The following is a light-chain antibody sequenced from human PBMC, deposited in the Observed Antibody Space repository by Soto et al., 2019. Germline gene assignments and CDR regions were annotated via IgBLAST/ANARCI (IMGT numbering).Light chain of an antibody. Sequence: QSVLTQPASVAGSPGPSITIPCNGTSNDFGGYNFVSWFQQHPGKAPKLLICDVTRRPSGVSDRFSGSKSGNTASLTISGLQAEDEADYYCNSYSGGNTLSVFGSGTKDTVL. V-gene: IGLV2-14*01. CDR2: DVT. J-gene: IGLJ1*01. CDR1: SNDFGGYNF. CDR3: NSYSGGNTLSV.